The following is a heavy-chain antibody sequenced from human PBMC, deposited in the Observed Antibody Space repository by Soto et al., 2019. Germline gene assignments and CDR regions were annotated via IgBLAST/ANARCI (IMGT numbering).Heavy chain of an antibody. CDR2: ISAYNGNT. V-gene: IGHV1-18*01. D-gene: IGHD4-17*01. CDR3: AREMDDYGDYYAFDI. CDR1: GYTFTSYG. Sequence: GASVKVSCKASGYTFTSYGISWVRQAPGQGLEWMGWISAYNGNTNYAQKLQGRVTMTTDTSTSTAYMELRSLRSDDTAVYYCAREMDDYGDYYAFDIWGQGTMVTVSS. J-gene: IGHJ3*02.